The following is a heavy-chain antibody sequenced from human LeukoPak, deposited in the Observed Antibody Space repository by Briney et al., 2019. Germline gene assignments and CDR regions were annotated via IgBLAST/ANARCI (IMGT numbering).Heavy chain of an antibody. CDR3: AKDLLGTTGY. Sequence: GGSLRLSCAASGFTFSSYSMNWVRQAPGKGLEWVSYISSSSSTIYYADSVKGRFTISRDNSKNTLYLQMNSLRAEDTAVYYCAKDLLGTTGYWGQGTLVTVSS. D-gene: IGHD1-7*01. CDR2: ISSSSSTI. V-gene: IGHV3-48*01. J-gene: IGHJ4*02. CDR1: GFTFSSYS.